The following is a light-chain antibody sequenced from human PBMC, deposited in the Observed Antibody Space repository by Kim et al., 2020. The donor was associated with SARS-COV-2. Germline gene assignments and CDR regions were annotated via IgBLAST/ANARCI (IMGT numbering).Light chain of an antibody. J-gene: IGKJ1*01. CDR1: QSVTTW. CDR2: EAS. CDR3: QQYDAYPRT. Sequence: ASVGDRVTITGRASQSVTTWLAWYQQKPGQAPKLLIYEASSLQNGVPPRFSGSGSGTEFALTISSLQPEDFATYYCQQYDAYPRTFGQGTKVDIK. V-gene: IGKV1-5*03.